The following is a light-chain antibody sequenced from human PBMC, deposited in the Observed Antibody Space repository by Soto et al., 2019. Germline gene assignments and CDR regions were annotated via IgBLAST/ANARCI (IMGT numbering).Light chain of an antibody. CDR2: GAS. CDR1: QSFTSTS. J-gene: IGKJ1*01. V-gene: IGKV3-20*01. CDR3: QQYDSSPRT. Sequence: EIVLTQSPGTLSLSPGGRATLSCRASQSFTSTSLAWYQQKPGQAPRLLISGASRRAAGIPDRFSGSGSGTDFTLTISRLESEDIAVYYCQQYDSSPRTFGQGTRVEIK.